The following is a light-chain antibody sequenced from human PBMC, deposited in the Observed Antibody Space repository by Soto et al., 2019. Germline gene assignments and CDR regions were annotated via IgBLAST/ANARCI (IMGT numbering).Light chain of an antibody. J-gene: IGLJ2*01. V-gene: IGLV1-47*01. CDR1: SSNIGSNY. Sequence: QLVLTQPPSASGTPGQRVTISCFGSSSNIGSNYVYWYQQLPGTAPKLLIYRTNHRPSGVPDRFSGSKSGTSASLAISGLRSEDEADYYCAAWDDSLSGVVFGGGTKLTVL. CDR3: AAWDDSLSGVV. CDR2: RTN.